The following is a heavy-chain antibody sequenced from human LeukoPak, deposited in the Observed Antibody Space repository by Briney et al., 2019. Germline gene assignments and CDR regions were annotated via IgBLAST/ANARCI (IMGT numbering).Heavy chain of an antibody. Sequence: GGSLRLSCAASGFTFRSYWMSWVRQAPGKGLEWVANIKQDGSEKYYVDSVKGRFTISRDNAKNSLYLQMNSLRAEDTAVYYCAGGRPRGYCSGGSCYHNFDYWGQGTLVTVSS. CDR2: IKQDGSEK. D-gene: IGHD2-15*01. CDR1: GFTFRSYW. J-gene: IGHJ4*02. V-gene: IGHV3-7*03. CDR3: AGGRPRGYCSGGSCYHNFDY.